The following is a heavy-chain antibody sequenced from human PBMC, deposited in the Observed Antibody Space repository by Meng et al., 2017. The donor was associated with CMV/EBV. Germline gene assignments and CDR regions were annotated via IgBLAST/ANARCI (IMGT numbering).Heavy chain of an antibody. D-gene: IGHD6-13*01. CDR2: ISSSSSYI. Sequence: GGSLRLSCAASGFTFSNAWMSWVRQAPGKGLEWVSSISSSSSYIYYADSVKGRFTISRDNAKNSLYLQMNSLRAEDTAVYYCARDLQLFRSSWHPVDIWGQGTMVTVSS. CDR1: GFTFSNAW. V-gene: IGHV3-21*01. CDR3: ARDLQLFRSSWHPVDI. J-gene: IGHJ3*02.